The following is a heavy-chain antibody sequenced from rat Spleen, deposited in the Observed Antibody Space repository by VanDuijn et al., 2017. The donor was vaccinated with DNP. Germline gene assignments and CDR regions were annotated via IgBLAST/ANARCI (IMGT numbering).Heavy chain of an antibody. J-gene: IGHJ2*01. CDR1: GFTFSDYY. V-gene: IGHV5-22*01. Sequence: EVQLVESGGGLVQPGRSLKLSCAASGFTFSDYYMAWVRQAPTKGLEWVAYISYDGGNINYGDSVKGRFTISRDNAKSTLYLQMNSLRSEDTATYHCVRPHYYYGSYPQYWGQGVMVTVSS. D-gene: IGHD1-12*02. CDR2: ISYDGGNI. CDR3: VRPHYYYGSYPQY.